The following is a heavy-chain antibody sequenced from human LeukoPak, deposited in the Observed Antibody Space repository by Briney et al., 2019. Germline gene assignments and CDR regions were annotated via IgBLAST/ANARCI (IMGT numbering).Heavy chain of an antibody. V-gene: IGHV3-23*01. CDR3: AKAVTGDFVFDY. CDR2: ISGSGGST. CDR1: GFTFSSYA. Sequence: GGSLRLSCAASGFTFSSYAMSWVRQAPGKGLEWVSAISGSGGSTYYANSVKGRFTISRDNSKNTLYLQMNSLRAEDTAVYYCAKAVTGDFVFDYWGQGTLVTVSS. D-gene: IGHD7-27*01. J-gene: IGHJ4*02.